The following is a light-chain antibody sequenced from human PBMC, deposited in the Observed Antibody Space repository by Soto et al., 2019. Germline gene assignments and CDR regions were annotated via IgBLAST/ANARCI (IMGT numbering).Light chain of an antibody. Sequence: EIVRTQSPATLSVSPGERAALSCRASQSVSSNLAWYHQKPGQAPRLLIYGASTRATGIPARFSGSGSGTEFTLTISSLQSEDFAVYYCQQYNNWWTFGQGTKVEIK. V-gene: IGKV3-15*01. CDR3: QQYNNWWT. CDR2: GAS. CDR1: QSVSSN. J-gene: IGKJ1*01.